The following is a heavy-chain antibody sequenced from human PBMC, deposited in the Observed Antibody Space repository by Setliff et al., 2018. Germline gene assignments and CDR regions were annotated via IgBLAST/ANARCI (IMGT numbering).Heavy chain of an antibody. D-gene: IGHD2-15*01. J-gene: IGHJ5*02. Sequence: SVKVSCKSSGGTFGSFAISWVRQAPGQGLEWVGGIIPLHGTRNHAQKLQGRVSITADESTSTAYMELDSLRSEDTAVYYCARSPAVLGIVYLDPWGQGTLVTVSS. CDR3: ARSPAVLGIVYLDP. CDR1: GGTFGSFA. V-gene: IGHV1-69*13. CDR2: IIPLHGTR.